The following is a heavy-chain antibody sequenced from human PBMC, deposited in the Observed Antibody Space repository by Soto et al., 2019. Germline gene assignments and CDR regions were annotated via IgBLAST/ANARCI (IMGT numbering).Heavy chain of an antibody. D-gene: IGHD6-13*01. CDR2: INPNSGGT. V-gene: IGHV1-2*02. CDR1: GYTFTGYY. CDR3: ARPDIAAPPYGMDV. J-gene: IGHJ6*02. Sequence: ASVKVSCKASGYTFTGYYMHWVRQAPGQGLEWMGWINPNSGGTNYAQKFQGRVTMTRDTSISTAYMELSRLRSDDTAVYYCARPDIAAPPYGMDVWVQGTTATVSS.